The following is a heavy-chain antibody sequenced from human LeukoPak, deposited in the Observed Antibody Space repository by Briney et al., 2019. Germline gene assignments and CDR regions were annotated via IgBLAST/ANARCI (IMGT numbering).Heavy chain of an antibody. CDR1: GFSFNNAW. J-gene: IGHJ3*02. Sequence: GGSLRLSCAASGFSFNNAWMSWVRQAPGKGLEWVGHIKRKSDGGTTDYGAPVQGRFTISRDDSKNTLYIQMNNLEVEDTAVYLCTTEGSIYGNHALDIWGQGTMVTVSS. D-gene: IGHD3-10*01. CDR3: TTEGSIYGNHALDI. CDR2: IKRKSDGGTT. V-gene: IGHV3-15*01.